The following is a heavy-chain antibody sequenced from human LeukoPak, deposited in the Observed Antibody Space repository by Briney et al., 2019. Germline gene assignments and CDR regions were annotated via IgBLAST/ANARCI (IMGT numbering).Heavy chain of an antibody. Sequence: SETLSLTCTVSGVSISSSNSYWGWIRQPPGKGLEWIGSIYYSGNTYYNASLKSQVSISIDTSKSQFSLNLMSVTAADTAVYYCTRDTGTTGEVKFDPWGQGTLVTVSS. D-gene: IGHD4-17*01. J-gene: IGHJ5*02. CDR2: IYYSGNT. CDR1: GVSISSSNSY. V-gene: IGHV4-39*07. CDR3: TRDTGTTGEVKFDP.